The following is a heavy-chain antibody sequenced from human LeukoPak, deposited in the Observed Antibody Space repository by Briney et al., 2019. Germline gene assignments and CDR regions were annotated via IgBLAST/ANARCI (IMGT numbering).Heavy chain of an antibody. CDR2: ISGSGGST. CDR1: GFTFSSYA. CDR3: AKGPAVGWFDP. D-gene: IGHD2-2*01. Sequence: TGGSLRLSCAAFGFTFSSYAMSWVRQAPGKGLEWVSAISGSGGSTDYADSVKGRFTISRDNSKNTLYLQMNSLRAEDTAVYYCAKGPAVGWFDPWGQGTLVTVSS. V-gene: IGHV3-23*01. J-gene: IGHJ5*02.